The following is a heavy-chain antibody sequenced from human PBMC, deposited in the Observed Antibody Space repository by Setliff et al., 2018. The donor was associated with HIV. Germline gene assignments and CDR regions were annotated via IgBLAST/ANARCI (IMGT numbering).Heavy chain of an antibody. Sequence: ASVKVSCKASGYSFSDYYIHWVRQAPGHGFQWMGWISPKYGGTNYAQNFQGRVTMTRDTSISTAYMELRRLTSDDTAVYYCARGGLYWGQGTLVTVSS. CDR3: ARGGLY. D-gene: IGHD3-10*01. CDR2: ISPKYGGT. V-gene: IGHV1-2*02. CDR1: GYSFSDYY. J-gene: IGHJ4*02.